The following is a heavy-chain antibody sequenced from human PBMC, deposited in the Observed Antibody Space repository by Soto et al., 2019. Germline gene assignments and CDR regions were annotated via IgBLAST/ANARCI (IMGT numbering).Heavy chain of an antibody. D-gene: IGHD5-18*01. CDR3: AGFFGYRYGRVDP. J-gene: IGHJ5*02. CDR1: GVSFNDYY. Sequence: PSEPLSLTCAVYGVSFNDYYWSWVRQPPGKGLEWIGEINHSGSTNYSPSLKSRATISVDTSKNQFSLKLRSVTAADTAVYYCAGFFGYRYGRVDPWGQGTQVTVSS. CDR2: INHSGST. V-gene: IGHV4-34*01.